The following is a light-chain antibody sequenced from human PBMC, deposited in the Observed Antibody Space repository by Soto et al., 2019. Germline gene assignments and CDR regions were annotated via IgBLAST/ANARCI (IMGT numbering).Light chain of an antibody. V-gene: IGLV2-11*01. CDR3: ASHAGSSHAWV. Sequence: QSALTQPRSVSGSPGQSVTISCTGTSSDVGGYQFVSWYQQYPGKAPKVMIYEVTKRPSGVPDRFSGSKSGNTAPLTVSGLQADDEADYYCASHAGSSHAWVFGGGTQLTVL. J-gene: IGLJ3*02. CDR2: EVT. CDR1: SSDVGGYQF.